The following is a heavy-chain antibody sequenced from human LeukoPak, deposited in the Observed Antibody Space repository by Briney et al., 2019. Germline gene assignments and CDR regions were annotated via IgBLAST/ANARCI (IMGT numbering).Heavy chain of an antibody. V-gene: IGHV3-30*02. J-gene: IGHJ5*02. Sequence: PGGSLRLSCAASGFTFSNYGMHWVRQTPGKGLEWVAFIPYDGSNKYYADSVKGRFTISRDNSRNTLYLQMNSLRAEDTAVYYCAKEHQPNWFDPWGQGTLVTVSS. CDR2: IPYDGSNK. D-gene: IGHD2-2*01. CDR3: AKEHQPNWFDP. CDR1: GFTFSNYG.